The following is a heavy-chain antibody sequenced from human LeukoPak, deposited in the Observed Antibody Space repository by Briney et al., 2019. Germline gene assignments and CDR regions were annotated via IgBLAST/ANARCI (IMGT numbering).Heavy chain of an antibody. J-gene: IGHJ4*02. CDR3: ARRDSGWYIHS. D-gene: IGHD6-19*01. CDR2: IHHSGTT. Sequence: SETLSLTCAVSGGSISSSNWWNWVRPPPGKGLEWIGEIHHSGTTHYNPSLKSRVTISVYKSKNQFSLNLTSVTAADTAVYYCARRDSGWYIHSWGQGTLVTVSS. CDR1: GGSISSSNW. V-gene: IGHV4-4*02.